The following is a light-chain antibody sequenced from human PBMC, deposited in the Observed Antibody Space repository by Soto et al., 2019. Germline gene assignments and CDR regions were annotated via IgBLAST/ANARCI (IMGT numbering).Light chain of an antibody. V-gene: IGLV1-40*01. Sequence: QPVLTYPAPGSGAPGQSLTISCTSSISNIGVGYDGNLYQQLPETAPKHLIFGDCKRPSAVPDRASGSKSVTSASLGITGLQADDEADYYSQSNDNGMSGSEVFGTGTKGAAL. J-gene: IGLJ1*01. CDR3: QSNDNGMSGSEV. CDR2: GDC. CDR1: ISNIGVGYD.